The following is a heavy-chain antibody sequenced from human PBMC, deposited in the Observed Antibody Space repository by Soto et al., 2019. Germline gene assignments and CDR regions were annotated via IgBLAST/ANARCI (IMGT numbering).Heavy chain of an antibody. CDR2: IYYSGST. V-gene: IGHV4-39*01. CDR3: ARGPRVTMVRGATYYYYYYMDV. J-gene: IGHJ6*03. Sequence: SETLSLTCTVSGGSISSSSYYWGWIRQPPGKGLEWIGSIYYSGSTYYNPSLKSRVTISVDTSKNQFSLKLSSVTAADTAVYYCARGPRVTMVRGATYYYYYYMDVWGKGTTVTV. CDR1: GGSISSSSYY. D-gene: IGHD3-10*01.